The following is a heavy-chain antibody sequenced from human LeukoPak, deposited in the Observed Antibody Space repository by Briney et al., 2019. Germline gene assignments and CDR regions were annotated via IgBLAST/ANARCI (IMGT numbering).Heavy chain of an antibody. J-gene: IGHJ4*02. CDR3: AKDSSPHLRYGFYYFDY. CDR2: ISSSSSYI. CDR1: GFTFRSYS. Sequence: GGSLRLSCAASGFTFRSYSMNWVRQAPGKGLEWVSSISSSSSYIYYADSVKGRFTISRDNAKNSLYLQMNSLRAEDTALYYCAKDSSPHLRYGFYYFDYWGQGTLVTVSS. V-gene: IGHV3-21*04. D-gene: IGHD3-9*01.